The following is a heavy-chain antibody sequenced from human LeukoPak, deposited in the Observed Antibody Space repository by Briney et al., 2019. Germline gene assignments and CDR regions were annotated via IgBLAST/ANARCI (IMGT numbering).Heavy chain of an antibody. D-gene: IGHD3-3*01. J-gene: IGHJ4*02. V-gene: IGHV3-33*07. CDR1: GFTFSRYA. Sequence: PGGALRLSCAASGFTFSRYAMSWVRQAPGKGLEGVAVIRYDGSNKYYADSVKGRFTISRDNSKNTLYLQMNSLRAEDTAVYYCARAAPTYYDFWSGSYYFDYWGQGTLVTVSS. CDR2: IRYDGSNK. CDR3: ARAAPTYYDFWSGSYYFDY.